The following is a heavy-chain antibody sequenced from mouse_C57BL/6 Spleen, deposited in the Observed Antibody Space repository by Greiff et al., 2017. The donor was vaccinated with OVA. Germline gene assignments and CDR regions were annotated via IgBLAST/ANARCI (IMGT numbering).Heavy chain of an antibody. J-gene: IGHJ4*01. CDR1: GFTFSDYY. CDR3: ARAGLWSYAMDY. D-gene: IGHD1-1*02. CDR2: INYDGSST. Sequence: EVKVVESEGGLVQPGSSMKLSCTASGFTFSDYYMAWVRQVPEKGLEWVANINYDGSSTYYLDSLKSRFIISRDNARNILYLQMSSLKSEDTATYYCARAGLWSYAMDYWGQGTSVTVSS. V-gene: IGHV5-16*01.